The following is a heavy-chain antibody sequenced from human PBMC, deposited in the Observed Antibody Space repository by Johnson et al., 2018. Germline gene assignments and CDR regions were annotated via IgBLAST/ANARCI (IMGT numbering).Heavy chain of an antibody. V-gene: IGHV3-23*04. J-gene: IGHJ6*02. Sequence: VQLVESGGGLVQPGGSLRLSCAASGFTFSSYAMSWVRQAPGKGLEWVSAISGSGGSTYYADSVQGRFTISRDNSKNTLYLQMNSLRAEETAVYYVAKDRYFYSSGYYNYYGMDVWGQGTTVTVSS. D-gene: IGHD3-22*01. CDR1: GFTFSSYA. CDR3: AKDRYFYSSGYYNYYGMDV. CDR2: ISGSGGST.